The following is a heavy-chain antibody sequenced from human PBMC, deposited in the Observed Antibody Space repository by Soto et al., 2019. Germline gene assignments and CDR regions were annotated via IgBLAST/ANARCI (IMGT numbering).Heavy chain of an antibody. CDR3: AASGEGYYYYGMDV. V-gene: IGHV3-23*01. CDR1: GFTFSSYG. CDR2: ISGSGGST. D-gene: IGHD3-10*01. J-gene: IGHJ6*02. Sequence: GGSLRLSCAASGFTFSSYGMSWVRQAPGKGLEGVSSISGSGGSTYYADSVKGRFTISRDNSKNTLYLQMNSLRAEDTAVYYCAASGEGYYYYGMDVWGQGTTVTVSS.